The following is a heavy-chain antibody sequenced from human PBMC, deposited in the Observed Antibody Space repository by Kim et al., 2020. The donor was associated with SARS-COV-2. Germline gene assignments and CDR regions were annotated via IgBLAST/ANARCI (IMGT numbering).Heavy chain of an antibody. V-gene: IGHV1-69*13. J-gene: IGHJ6*02. CDR2: IIPIFGTA. CDR3: ASVLENSGVGLLGPFVYYYYGMDV. D-gene: IGHD1-26*01. Sequence: SVKVSCKASGGTFSSYAISWVRQAPGQGLEWMGGIIPIFGTANYAQKFQGRVTITADESTSTAYMELSSLRSEDTAVYYCASVLENSGVGLLGPFVYYYYGMDVWGQGTTVTVSS. CDR1: GGTFSSYA.